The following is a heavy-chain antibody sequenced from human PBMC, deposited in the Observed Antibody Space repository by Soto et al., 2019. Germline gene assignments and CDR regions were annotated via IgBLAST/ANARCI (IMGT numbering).Heavy chain of an antibody. Sequence: GASVKVSCKASGYTFTSYAMHWVRQAPGQRLEWMGWINAGNGNTKYSQKFQGRVTITRDTSASTAYMELSSLRSEDTAVYYCARDLGIQLWPGWLDYWGQGTLVTVSS. CDR2: INAGNGNT. J-gene: IGHJ4*02. CDR3: ARDLGIQLWPGWLDY. D-gene: IGHD5-18*01. CDR1: GYTFTSYA. V-gene: IGHV1-3*01.